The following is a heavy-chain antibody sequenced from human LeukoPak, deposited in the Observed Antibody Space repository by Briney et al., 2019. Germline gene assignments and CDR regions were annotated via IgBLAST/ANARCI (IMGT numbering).Heavy chain of an antibody. CDR3: AKGNYYDSSGFDI. Sequence: GGSLRLSCAASGFTFSTYNMNWVRQAPGKGLEWVSSITSSSSYIYYADSVKGRFAISRDNSKNTLYLQMSSLRAEDTAVYYCAKGNYYDSSGFDIWGQGTLVTVSS. CDR1: GFTFSTYN. J-gene: IGHJ4*02. D-gene: IGHD3-22*01. V-gene: IGHV3-21*04. CDR2: ITSSSSYI.